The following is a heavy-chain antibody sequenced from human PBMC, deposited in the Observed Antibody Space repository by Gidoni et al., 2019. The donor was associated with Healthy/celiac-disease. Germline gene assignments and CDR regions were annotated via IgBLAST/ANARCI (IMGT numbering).Heavy chain of an antibody. CDR2: IKQDGSEK. J-gene: IGHJ6*03. Sequence: EVKLVESGGGLVQPGGSLRLSCAALGCPFRTFWISWVRQAPGEGLGWVANIKQDGSEKYYVDSVKGRFTISRDNAKNSLYLQMNSLRAEDTAVYYCARAPKDTAMVMYYYMDVWGKGTTVTVSS. CDR1: GCPFRTFW. CDR3: ARAPKDTAMVMYYYMDV. V-gene: IGHV3-7*01. D-gene: IGHD5-18*01.